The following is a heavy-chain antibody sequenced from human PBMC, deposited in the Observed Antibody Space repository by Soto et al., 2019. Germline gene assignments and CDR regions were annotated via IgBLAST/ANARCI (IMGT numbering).Heavy chain of an antibody. CDR2: ISAYNGNT. Sequence: ASVKVSCKASGYTFTSYGISWVRHAPGQGLEWMGWISAYNGNTNYAQKLQGRVTMTTDTSTSTAYMELRSLRSDDTAVYYCARAYDILTIRHYYYYGMDVWGQGTTVTVSS. J-gene: IGHJ6*02. CDR1: GYTFTSYG. V-gene: IGHV1-18*04. CDR3: ARAYDILTIRHYYYYGMDV. D-gene: IGHD3-9*01.